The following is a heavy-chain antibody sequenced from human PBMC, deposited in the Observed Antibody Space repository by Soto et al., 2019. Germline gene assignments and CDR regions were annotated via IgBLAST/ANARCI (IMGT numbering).Heavy chain of an antibody. CDR2: ISKDGSVK. V-gene: IGHV3-30*03. Sequence: ESGGGVVQPGRSLRLSCAASGFTFSSYGMHWVRQAPGKGLEWVAVISKDGSVKYYADYVKGRFTISRDNSKNTLYLQMNSLGAEDTAAYYCTGEVAAGFWGQGTLVTVSS. D-gene: IGHD2-8*02. J-gene: IGHJ4*02. CDR3: TGEVAAGF. CDR1: GFTFSSYG.